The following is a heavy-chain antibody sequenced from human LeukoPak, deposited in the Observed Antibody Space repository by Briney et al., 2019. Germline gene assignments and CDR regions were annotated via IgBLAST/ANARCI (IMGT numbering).Heavy chain of an antibody. D-gene: IGHD2-2*03. V-gene: IGHV1-18*01. CDR3: GRDEDIPTYPNWIET. Sequence: ASVTVSFTPSVYSFFNSGVTWVRQAPGQGPGGSGGVSTYTGNTNYAEKVQGRITMTTDPSTDTAYMELRSLTSDDTAVYYCGRDEDIPTYPNWIETWGQGTLVTVSS. CDR1: VYSFFNSG. CDR2: VSTYTGNT. J-gene: IGHJ5*02.